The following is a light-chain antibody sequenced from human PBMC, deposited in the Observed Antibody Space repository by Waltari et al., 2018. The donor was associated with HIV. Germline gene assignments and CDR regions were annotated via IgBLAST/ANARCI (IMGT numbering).Light chain of an antibody. J-gene: IGLJ2*01. Sequence: QSALTQPASVSGSPGQSITISCTGTSSDVGGYNYVSWYQQHPGKAPKVMIYEVTNRPSGVSNRVSGSNSGNTASLTISGLQAEDEADYYCSSYTSSNTVVFGGGTKLTVL. CDR2: EVT. CDR1: SSDVGGYNY. V-gene: IGLV2-14*01. CDR3: SSYTSSNTVV.